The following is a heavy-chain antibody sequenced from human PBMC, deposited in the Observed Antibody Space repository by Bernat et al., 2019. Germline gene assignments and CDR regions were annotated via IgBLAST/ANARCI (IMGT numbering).Heavy chain of an antibody. Sequence: EVQLVESGGGLVQPGGSLRLSCAASGFTFSSYWMHWVRQAPGKGLVWVSRINSDGSSTSYADPVKGRFTISRDNAKNTPYLQMNSLRAEDTAVYYCASGTYYYDSSGYYRFDYWGQGTLVTVSS. CDR2: INSDGSST. D-gene: IGHD3-22*01. CDR1: GFTFSSYW. J-gene: IGHJ4*02. CDR3: ASGTYYYDSSGYYRFDY. V-gene: IGHV3-74*01.